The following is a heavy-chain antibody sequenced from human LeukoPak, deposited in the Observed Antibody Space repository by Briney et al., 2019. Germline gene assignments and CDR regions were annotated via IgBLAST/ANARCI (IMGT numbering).Heavy chain of an antibody. CDR2: IKEDGSEK. CDR1: GFTTSEYW. D-gene: IGHD3-10*01. CDR3: ARGRTVRGVSALR. J-gene: IGHJ4*02. Sequence: PGGSLRLSCAASGFTTSEYWMTWVRQAPGKGLEWVANIKEDGSEKYYVESVKGRFTISRDNAKNSVFLQMNSLRGEDTAVYYCARGRTVRGVSALRWGQGILVTVSS. V-gene: IGHV3-7*01.